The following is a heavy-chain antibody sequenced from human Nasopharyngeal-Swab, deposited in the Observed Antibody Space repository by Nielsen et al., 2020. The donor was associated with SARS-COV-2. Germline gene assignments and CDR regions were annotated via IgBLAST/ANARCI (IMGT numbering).Heavy chain of an antibody. Sequence: GESLKISCAASGFTVSSNYMSWVRQAPGKGLEWVSVIYSGGSTYYADSVKGRFTISRDNSKNTLYLQMSSLRAEDTAVYYCARGSFDYYYGMDVWGQGTTVTVSS. CDR1: GFTVSSNY. V-gene: IGHV3-53*01. CDR2: IYSGGST. J-gene: IGHJ6*02. CDR3: ARGSFDYYYGMDV.